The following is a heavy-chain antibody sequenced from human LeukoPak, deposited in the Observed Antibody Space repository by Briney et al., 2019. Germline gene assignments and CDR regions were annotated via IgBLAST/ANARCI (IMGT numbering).Heavy chain of an antibody. CDR2: IYSDGRT. J-gene: IGHJ4*02. Sequence: SSETLSLTCTVSGGSVSKYFWSWIRQTPGKGLEWIAYIYSDGRTNYNPSLKSRVTISIDTSKNQFSLKMSSVTAADTAVYYCARHPSWPDYGGTYDYWGQGTLVTVSS. V-gene: IGHV4-59*08. CDR3: ARHPSWPDYGGTYDY. CDR1: GGSVSKYF. D-gene: IGHD4-23*01.